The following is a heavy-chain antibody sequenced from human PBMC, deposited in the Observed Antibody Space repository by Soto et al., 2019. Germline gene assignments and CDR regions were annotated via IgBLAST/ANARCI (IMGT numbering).Heavy chain of an antibody. D-gene: IGHD1-1*01. J-gene: IGHJ4*02. CDR1: GYTFTDYD. V-gene: IGHV1-8*02. Sequence: QVQVVQSRAEVKKPGASVKVSCKTSGYTFTDYDINWVRQAAGQGLEYMGWMSPDSGNAGYAQQSQGRATMNSNTSISNASMELSGLRYEDTDVYFCEGTTGFWGQGTMVTVSS. CDR2: MSPDSGNA. CDR3: EGTTGF.